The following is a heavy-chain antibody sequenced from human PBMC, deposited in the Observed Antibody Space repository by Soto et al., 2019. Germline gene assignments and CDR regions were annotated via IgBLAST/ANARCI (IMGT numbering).Heavy chain of an antibody. CDR3: ARDLAAVPRAFDY. Sequence: SDALSLTSTVSGGSISSDFFILVRPTTGKGPEWIGSVYYTGTTDYNPSLKSRVTISGDTSKTQCSLNLRSVTVADTAVYYCARDLAAVPRAFDYWGRGTLVTVSS. V-gene: IGHV4-59*01. CDR1: GGSISSDF. D-gene: IGHD6-13*01. CDR2: VYYTGTT. J-gene: IGHJ4*02.